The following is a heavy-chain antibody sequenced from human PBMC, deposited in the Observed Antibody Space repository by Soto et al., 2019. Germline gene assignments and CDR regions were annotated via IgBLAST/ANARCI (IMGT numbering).Heavy chain of an antibody. CDR1: GGSISSGGYY. CDR2: IYHSGST. J-gene: IGHJ6*02. CDR3: ARVRQWPVAPYYYYGMDV. D-gene: IGHD6-19*01. Sequence: LSLTCTVSGGSISSGGYYWSWIRQHPGKGLEYIGYIYHSGSTYYKPSLKSRVTISVDTSKDQFSLKLTSVTAADTAVYYCARVRQWPVAPYYYYGMDVWGQGTAVTISS. V-gene: IGHV4-31*03.